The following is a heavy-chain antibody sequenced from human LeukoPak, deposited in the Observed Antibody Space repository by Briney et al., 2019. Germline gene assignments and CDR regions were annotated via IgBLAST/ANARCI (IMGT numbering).Heavy chain of an antibody. CDR2: ISGSGGST. V-gene: IGHV3-23*01. CDR1: GFTFSSYE. D-gene: IGHD2-2*01. Sequence: GGSLRLSCAASGFTFSSYEMNWVRQAPGKGLEWVSAISGSGGSTYYADSVKGRFTISRDNSKNTLYLQMNSLRAEDTAVYYCAKDPHSIVVVPAARVDYWGQGTLVTVSS. CDR3: AKDPHSIVVVPAARVDY. J-gene: IGHJ4*02.